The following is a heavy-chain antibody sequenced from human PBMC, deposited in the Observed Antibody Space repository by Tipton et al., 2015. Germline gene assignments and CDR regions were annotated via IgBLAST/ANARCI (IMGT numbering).Heavy chain of an antibody. D-gene: IGHD3-10*01. Sequence: TLSLTCAVYGESFSGHYWTWIRQPPGKGLEWIGEINHSGSTNYNPSLKSRVTISVDTSKSQFSLNLTSVTAADTALYYCARGGSGSYRVDYWGQGTLVTVSP. CDR2: INHSGST. CDR3: ARGGSGSYRVDY. CDR1: GESFSGHY. J-gene: IGHJ4*02. V-gene: IGHV4-34*01.